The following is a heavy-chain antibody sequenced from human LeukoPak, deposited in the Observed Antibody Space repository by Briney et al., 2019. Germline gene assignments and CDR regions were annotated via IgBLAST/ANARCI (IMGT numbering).Heavy chain of an antibody. CDR1: GYTFTSYD. V-gene: IGHV1-8*01. CDR2: MNPNSGNT. J-gene: IGHJ5*02. CDR3: ARERGQYSSSSGWFDP. D-gene: IGHD6-6*01. Sequence: ASVKVSCKASGYTFTSYDINWVRQATGQGLEWMGWMNPNSGNTGYAQKFQGRVTMTRNTSISTAYMELSSLRSEDPAVYYCARERGQYSSSSGWFDPWGQGTLVTVSS.